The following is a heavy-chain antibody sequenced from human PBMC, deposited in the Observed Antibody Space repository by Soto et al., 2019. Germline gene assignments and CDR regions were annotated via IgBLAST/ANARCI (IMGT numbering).Heavy chain of an antibody. D-gene: IGHD5-18*01. CDR1: SFSISSGYY. CDR3: TRARTAVSTSWYFDL. V-gene: IGHV4-38-2*01. Sequence: SETLSLTCAVSSFSISSGYYWGWVRQPPGKGLEWIGSIYHSGTTNYSPSLKSRVTISIDTSKNQFTLKLNSVTAADTAVYYCTRARTAVSTSWYFDLWGRGTLVTVSS. J-gene: IGHJ2*01. CDR2: IYHSGTT.